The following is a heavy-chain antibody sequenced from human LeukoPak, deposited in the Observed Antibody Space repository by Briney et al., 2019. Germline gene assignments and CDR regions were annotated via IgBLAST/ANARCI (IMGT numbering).Heavy chain of an antibody. Sequence: GGSLRLSCSASGFTFSSNWMHWVRQAPGKGLVWISRINGDGRIIEHAESVKGRFTISRNNADNTLHLQMNSLRAEDTAVYHCVREVGAPGSFQHWGQGAPVTVSS. V-gene: IGHV3-74*03. CDR1: GFTFSSNW. CDR2: INGDGRII. D-gene: IGHD1-26*01. CDR3: VREVGAPGSFQH. J-gene: IGHJ1*01.